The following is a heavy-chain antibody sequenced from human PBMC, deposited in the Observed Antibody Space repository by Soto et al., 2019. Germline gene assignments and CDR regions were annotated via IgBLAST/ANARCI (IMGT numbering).Heavy chain of an antibody. CDR1: EFTFSSYA. Sequence: EVQLLESGGGLVQPGGSLRLSCAASEFTFSSYAMNWVRQAPGKGLEWVSTIVGSGCRTYYADSVKGRFTISRDNSKNMLYLQMSSLRAEDTAVYYWAKSWAPANGTSHSWGQGTMVSVSS. CDR2: IVGSGCRT. CDR3: AKSWAPANGTSHS. V-gene: IGHV3-23*01. D-gene: IGHD1-1*01. J-gene: IGHJ4*02.